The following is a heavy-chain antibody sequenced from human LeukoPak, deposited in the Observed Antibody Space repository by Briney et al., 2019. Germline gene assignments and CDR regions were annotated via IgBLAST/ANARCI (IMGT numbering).Heavy chain of an antibody. Sequence: SETLSLTCTVSGGSISSYYWSWIRQPPGKGLEWIGYIYYSGSTNYNPSLKSRVTISVDTSKNQFSLKLSSVTAADTAVYYCARWRSAEGYYFDYWGQGTLVTVSS. CDR1: GGSISSYY. CDR2: IYYSGST. CDR3: ARWRSAEGYYFDY. V-gene: IGHV4-59*01. J-gene: IGHJ4*02.